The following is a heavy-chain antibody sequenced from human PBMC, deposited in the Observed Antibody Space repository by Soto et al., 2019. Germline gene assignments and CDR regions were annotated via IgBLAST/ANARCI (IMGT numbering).Heavy chain of an antibody. CDR1: GGTFSSYT. CDR2: IIPILGIA. CDR3: ARDIVTMVRGANNWFDP. Sequence: QVQLVQSGAEVKKPGSSVKVSCKASGGTFSSYTISWVRQAPGQGLEWMGRIIPILGIANYAQKFQGRVTSTADKSTSTAYMELSSLRSEDTAVYYCARDIVTMVRGANNWFDPWGQGTLVTVSS. D-gene: IGHD3-10*01. J-gene: IGHJ5*02. V-gene: IGHV1-69*08.